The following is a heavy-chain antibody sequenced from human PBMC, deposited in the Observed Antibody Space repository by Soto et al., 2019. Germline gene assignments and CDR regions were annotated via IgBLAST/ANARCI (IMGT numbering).Heavy chain of an antibody. J-gene: IGHJ4*02. CDR1: GGSISSYY. V-gene: IGHV4-59*08. CDR2: IYYSGST. D-gene: IGHD6-19*01. CDR3: ATAGRGGWHPAAYYFDY. Sequence: QVQLQESGPGLVKPSETLSLTCTVSGGSISSYYWSWIRQPPGKGLEWIGYIYYSGSTNYNPSLKSRVTISVDTSKNQFSLKLSSVTAADTAVYYCATAGRGGWHPAAYYFDYWGQGTLVTVSS.